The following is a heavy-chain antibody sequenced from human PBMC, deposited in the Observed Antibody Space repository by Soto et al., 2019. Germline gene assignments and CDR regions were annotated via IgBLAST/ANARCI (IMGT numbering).Heavy chain of an antibody. V-gene: IGHV3-33*01. CDR3: ARDGYGSGILYGMDV. D-gene: IGHD3-10*01. J-gene: IGHJ6*02. CDR1: GFTFSSYG. Sequence: QVQLVESGGGVVQPGRSLRLSCAASGFTFSSYGMHWVRQAPGKGLEWVAVIWYDGSNKYYADSVKGRFTISRDNSKNTLYLQMNSLRAEDTAVYYCARDGYGSGILYGMDVWGQGTTVTVSS. CDR2: IWYDGSNK.